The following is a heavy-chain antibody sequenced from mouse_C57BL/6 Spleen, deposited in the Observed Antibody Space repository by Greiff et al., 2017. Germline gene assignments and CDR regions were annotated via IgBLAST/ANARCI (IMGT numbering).Heavy chain of an antibody. CDR3: ARQSGNYDYDVCHAWFAY. Sequence: EVNVVESGGGLVKPGGSLKLSCAASGFTFSSYTMSWVRQTPEKRLEWVATISGGGGNTYYPDSVKGRFTIYRDNAKNTLYLQMSSLRSEDTALYYCARQSGNYDYDVCHAWFAYWGQGTLVTVSA. J-gene: IGHJ3*01. D-gene: IGHD2-4*01. CDR2: ISGGGGNT. V-gene: IGHV5-9*01. CDR1: GFTFSSYT.